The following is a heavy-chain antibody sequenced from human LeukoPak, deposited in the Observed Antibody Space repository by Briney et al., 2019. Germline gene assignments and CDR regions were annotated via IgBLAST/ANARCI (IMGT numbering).Heavy chain of an antibody. V-gene: IGHV7-4-1*02. D-gene: IGHD6-13*01. Sequence: AASVTVSCKASGYTFTSYAMNWVRQAPGQGLEWMGWINTNTGNPTYAQGFTGRFVFSLDTSVSTAYLQISSLKAEDTAVYYCASDPVTGYSSSWYEGAFDIWGQGTMVTVSS. CDR1: GYTFTSYA. J-gene: IGHJ3*02. CDR2: INTNTGNP. CDR3: ASDPVTGYSSSWYEGAFDI.